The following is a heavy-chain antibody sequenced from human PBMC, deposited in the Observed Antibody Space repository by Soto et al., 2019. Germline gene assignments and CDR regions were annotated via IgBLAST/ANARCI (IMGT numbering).Heavy chain of an antibody. CDR1: GFTFSSYS. Sequence: PGGSLRLSCAASGFTFSSYSMNWVRQAPGKGLEWVSYISSSSSTIYYADSVKGRFTISRDNAKNSLYLQMNSLRDEGTAVYYCARDPGLRFLEWLPHPHLRAGFYYYGMDVWGQGTTVTVSS. CDR2: ISSSSSTI. D-gene: IGHD3-3*01. J-gene: IGHJ6*02. V-gene: IGHV3-48*02. CDR3: ARDPGLRFLEWLPHPHLRAGFYYYGMDV.